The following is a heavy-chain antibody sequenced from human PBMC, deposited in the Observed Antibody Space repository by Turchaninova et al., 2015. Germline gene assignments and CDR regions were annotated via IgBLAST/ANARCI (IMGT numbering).Heavy chain of an antibody. CDR2: ISYDGINK. CDR3: ARDSGQARPTGYFDY. V-gene: IGHV3-30*04. Sequence: VQLVESGGGVVQPGRSLRLSCAASGFMFSSYAMHWVRQAPGKGLETVAVISYDGINKYYTDSVKGRFTVSRDNSKKTLYLQMNSLRTEDTAVYYCARDSGQARPTGYFDYWGQGTLVTVSS. J-gene: IGHJ4*02. CDR1: GFMFSSYA. D-gene: IGHD3-10*01.